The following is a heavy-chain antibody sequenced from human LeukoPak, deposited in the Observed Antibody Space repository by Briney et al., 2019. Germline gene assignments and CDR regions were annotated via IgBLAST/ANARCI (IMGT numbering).Heavy chain of an antibody. J-gene: IGHJ6*03. CDR3: ARVGSGSNYYYYYMDV. CDR1: GFTFSSYW. CDR2: INSDGSST. Sequence: GGSLRLSCAASGFTFSSYWMHWVRQAPGKGLVWVSRINSDGSSTSYADSVKGRFTISRDNAKNTLYLQMNSLSAEDTAVYYCARVGSGSNYYYYYMDVWGKGTTVTVSS. D-gene: IGHD1-26*01. V-gene: IGHV3-74*01.